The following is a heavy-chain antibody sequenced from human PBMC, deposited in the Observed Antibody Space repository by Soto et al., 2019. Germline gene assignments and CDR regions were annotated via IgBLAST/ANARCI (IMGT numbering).Heavy chain of an antibody. CDR1: GFTFSNSA. V-gene: IGHV3-23*01. CDR3: AKDPYYYGSGAFDS. CDR2: ISGSGTT. Sequence: PGGSLRLSCAASGFTFSNSAMSWVRQAPGKGLEWVSGISGSGTTYYADSVKGRFTISRDNSKSTLYLQMNSLRAEDTAIYYCAKDPYYYGSGAFDSWGQGTLVTVSS. J-gene: IGHJ4*02. D-gene: IGHD3-10*01.